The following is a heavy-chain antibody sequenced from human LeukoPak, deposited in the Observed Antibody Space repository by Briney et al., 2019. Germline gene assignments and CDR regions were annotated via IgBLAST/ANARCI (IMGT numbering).Heavy chain of an antibody. CDR1: GYSISSGYY. J-gene: IGHJ4*02. CDR3: ARENWWFGELLSPYYFDY. CDR2: LYHSGST. D-gene: IGHD3-10*01. Sequence: SETLSLTCAVSGYSISSGYYWGWIRPPPGKGLEWIGTLYHSGSTYYNPSLKSRATISVDTSKNQFSLKVSSVTAADTAVYYCARENWWFGELLSPYYFDYWGQGTLVTVSS. V-gene: IGHV4-38-2*02.